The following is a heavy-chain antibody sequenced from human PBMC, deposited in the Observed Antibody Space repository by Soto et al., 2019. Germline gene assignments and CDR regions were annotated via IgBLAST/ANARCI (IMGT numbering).Heavy chain of an antibody. D-gene: IGHD2-8*01. Sequence: QVQLMVSGGGVVQPGRSLRLSCAVSEFPFSSYGMRWVRQAPGKGLEWVAIIWDDGSLKYYADSVKGRFTISRDNPKNTLYLQMSSLRADDSAVYYCARGRRGVGFYVLDVWGQGTTVTVSS. J-gene: IGHJ6*02. V-gene: IGHV3-33*01. CDR2: IWDDGSLK. CDR3: ARGRRGVGFYVLDV. CDR1: EFPFSSYG.